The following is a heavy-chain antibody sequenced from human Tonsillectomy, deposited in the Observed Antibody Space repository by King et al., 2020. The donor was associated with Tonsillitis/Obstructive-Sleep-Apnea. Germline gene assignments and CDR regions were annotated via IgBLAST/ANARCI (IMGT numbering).Heavy chain of an antibody. D-gene: IGHD6-19*01. Sequence: VQLVQSGAEVKKPGESLKISCQGSGYSFISYWIGWVRQMPGKGLEWMAMIDPGDSDIRYSPAFQGLVTMSVDKSSSTAYLQWSSLSVSDTALYFCARGAVAGTLRDYYFDYWGRGTLVTVSS. V-gene: IGHV5-51*01. CDR3: ARGAVAGTLRDYYFDY. CDR2: IDPGDSDI. J-gene: IGHJ4*02. CDR1: GYSFISYW.